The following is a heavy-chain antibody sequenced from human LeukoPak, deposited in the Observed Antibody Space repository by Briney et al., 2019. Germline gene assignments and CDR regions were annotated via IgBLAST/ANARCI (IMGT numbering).Heavy chain of an antibody. CDR3: ARHGYYGSGSYYEFWFDP. CDR2: IYYSGST. CDR1: GGSISSYY. J-gene: IGHJ5*02. D-gene: IGHD3-10*01. Sequence: SETLSLTCTVSGGSISSYYWSWVRQPPGKGLEWIGYIYYSGSTNYNPSLKSRVTISVDTSKNQFSLKLSSVTAADTAVYYCARHGYYGSGSYYEFWFDPWGQGTLVTVSS. V-gene: IGHV4-59*08.